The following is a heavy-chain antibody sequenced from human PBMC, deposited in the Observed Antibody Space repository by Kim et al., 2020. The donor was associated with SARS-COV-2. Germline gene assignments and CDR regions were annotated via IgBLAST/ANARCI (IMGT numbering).Heavy chain of an antibody. CDR1: GGTFSSYA. CDR3: ASYGGNIVDLGYFDL. Sequence: SVKVSCKASGGTFSSYAISWVRQAPGQGLEWMGGIIPIFGTANYAQKFQGRVTITADESTSTAYMELSSLRSEDTAVYYCASYGGNIVDLGYFDLWGRGTLVTVSS. J-gene: IGHJ2*01. V-gene: IGHV1-69*13. D-gene: IGHD2-15*01. CDR2: IIPIFGTA.